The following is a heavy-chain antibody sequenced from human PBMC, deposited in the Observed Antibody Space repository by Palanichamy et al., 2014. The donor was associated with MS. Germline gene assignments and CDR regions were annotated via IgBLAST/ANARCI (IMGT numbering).Heavy chain of an antibody. Sequence: QVQLVEVWGRAWSSLGRSLRLSCAASGFTFSTYGMHWVRQAPSKGLEWVAVISYDGSNKYYADSVNGRFIISRDNSKNTLYLQMNSLRAEDTAVYFCAKDYGSFGSGSYHSSWFDPWGQGTLVTVSS. D-gene: IGHD3-10*01. V-gene: IGHV3-30*18. CDR3: AKDYGSFGSGSYHSSWFDP. CDR1: GFTFSTYG. J-gene: IGHJ5*02. CDR2: ISYDGSNK.